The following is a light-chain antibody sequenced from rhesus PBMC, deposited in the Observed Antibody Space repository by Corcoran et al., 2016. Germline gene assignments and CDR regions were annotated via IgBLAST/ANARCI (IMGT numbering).Light chain of an antibody. J-gene: IGKJ1*01. Sequence: DIQMSQSPSSLSASVGDRVTITCRASQGISSYLNWYQQKPGKAPKLLSYYANSLASWVPSRFSGSGSGTDFTPTIGSLQPEDFATYYCQQGNSNPWTFGQVTKVDIK. CDR2: YAN. CDR1: QGISSY. CDR3: QQGNSNPWT. V-gene: IGKV1-32*02.